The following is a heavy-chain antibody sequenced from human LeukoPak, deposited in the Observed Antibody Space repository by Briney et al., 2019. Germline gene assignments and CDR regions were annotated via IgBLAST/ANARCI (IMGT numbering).Heavy chain of an antibody. V-gene: IGHV3-48*03. CDR2: ISSSGSTI. CDR3: AKGHFASSSFFDY. CDR1: GFTFSSYE. D-gene: IGHD6-6*01. J-gene: IGHJ4*02. Sequence: GGSLRLSCAASGFTFSSYEMNWVRQAPGKGLEWVSYISSSGSTIYYADSVKGRFTISRDNAKNSLYLQMNNLRVEDTAVYYCAKGHFASSSFFDYWGQGTLVTVSS.